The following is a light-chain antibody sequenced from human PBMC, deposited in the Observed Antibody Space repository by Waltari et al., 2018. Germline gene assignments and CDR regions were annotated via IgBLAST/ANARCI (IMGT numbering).Light chain of an antibody. Sequence: IQITQSPSSLSASVGDRVTITCRASQSISNYLNWYQHKPGQAPKLLIYVASSLQSGVPSSFSGSGSGTDFTLTINSLQPEDFATYYCQQSYSTPYTFGQGTKLEIK. CDR1: QSISNY. J-gene: IGKJ2*01. CDR2: VAS. CDR3: QQSYSTPYT. V-gene: IGKV1-39*01.